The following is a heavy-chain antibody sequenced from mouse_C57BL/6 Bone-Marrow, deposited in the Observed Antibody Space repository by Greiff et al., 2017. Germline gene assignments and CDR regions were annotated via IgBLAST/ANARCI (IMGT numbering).Heavy chain of an antibody. CDR1: GFTFSSYT. CDR3: ARKGAYYSNYSWFAY. V-gene: IGHV5-9*01. D-gene: IGHD2-5*01. CDR2: ISGGGGNT. Sequence: EVNVVESGGGLVKPGGSLKLSCAASGFTFSSYTMSWVRQTPEKRLEWVATISGGGGNTYYPDSVKGRFTISRDNAKNTLYLQMSSLRSEDTALYYCARKGAYYSNYSWFAYWGQGTLVTVSA. J-gene: IGHJ3*01.